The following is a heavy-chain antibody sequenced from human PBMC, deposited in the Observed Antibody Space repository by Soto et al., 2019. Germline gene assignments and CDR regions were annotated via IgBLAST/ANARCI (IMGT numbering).Heavy chain of an antibody. CDR2: ISGNGETT. CDR1: GFTCNTHA. D-gene: IGHD3-3*01. V-gene: IGHV3-23*01. Sequence: EVQVLESGGGLLQPGGSLRLSCVASGFTCNTHAMTWVRQGPGMGLEWTSSISGNGETTYYADSVKGRFTVSRDNSKNTLYLQMNSLRVKDTATYYCVKDWSGNKCPCMDVWGQGTTVTVSS. CDR3: VKDWSGNKCPCMDV. J-gene: IGHJ6*02.